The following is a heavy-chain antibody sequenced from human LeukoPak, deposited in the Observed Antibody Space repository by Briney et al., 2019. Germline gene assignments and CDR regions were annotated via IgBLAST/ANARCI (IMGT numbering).Heavy chain of an antibody. CDR2: IYYSGST. D-gene: IGHD6-13*01. J-gene: IGHJ3*02. CDR1: GGSISSYY. Sequence: SETLSLTCTVSGGSISSYYWSWIRQPPGKGLEWIGYIYYSGSTNYNPSLKSRVTISVDTSKNQFSLKLSPVTAADTAVYYCARDLAAAGTVDIWGQGTMVTVSS. CDR3: ARDLAAAGTVDI. V-gene: IGHV4-59*01.